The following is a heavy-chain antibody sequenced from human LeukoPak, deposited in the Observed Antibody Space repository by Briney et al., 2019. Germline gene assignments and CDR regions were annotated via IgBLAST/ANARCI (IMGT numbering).Heavy chain of an antibody. CDR2: ISYDGSNK. CDR1: GFTFSSYG. CDR3: AKDRGSYPINYFDY. V-gene: IGHV3-30*18. Sequence: GGSLRLSCAASGFTFSSYGMHWVRQAPGKGLEWVAVISYDGSNKYYADSVKGRFTISRGNSKNTLYLQMNSLRAEDTAVYYCAKDRGSYPINYFDYWGQGTLVTVSS. J-gene: IGHJ4*02. D-gene: IGHD1-26*01.